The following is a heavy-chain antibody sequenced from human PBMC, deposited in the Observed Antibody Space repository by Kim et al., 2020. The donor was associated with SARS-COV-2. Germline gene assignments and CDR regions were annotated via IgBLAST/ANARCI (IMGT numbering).Heavy chain of an antibody. J-gene: IGHJ4*02. D-gene: IGHD1-26*01. CDR3: ARRPPVGAFDY. Sequence: TKYSQKVQGRVTITKDTSASTAYMELSSLRSEDTAVYYCARRPPVGAFDYWGQGTLVTVSS. V-gene: IGHV1-3*01. CDR2: T.